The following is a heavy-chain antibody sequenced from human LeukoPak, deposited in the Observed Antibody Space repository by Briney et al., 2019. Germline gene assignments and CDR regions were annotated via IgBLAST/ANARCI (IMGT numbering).Heavy chain of an antibody. V-gene: IGHV3-9*01. Sequence: PGRSLRLSCAASGFTFRDSAMHWVRHVSGKGLEWVSSISWDSDNIDYADSVKGRFTISRDNAKNSLYLQMNSLRAEDTALYYCAKEGSVCTNGICRYFDFWGQGTLVTVSS. CDR2: ISWDSDNI. CDR1: GFTFRDSA. J-gene: IGHJ4*02. CDR3: AKEGSVCTNGICRYFDF. D-gene: IGHD2-8*01.